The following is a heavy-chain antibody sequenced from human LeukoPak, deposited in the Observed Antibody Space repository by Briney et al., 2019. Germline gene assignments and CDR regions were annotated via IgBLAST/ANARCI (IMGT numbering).Heavy chain of an antibody. J-gene: IGHJ5*02. CDR2: INHSGST. Sequence: PSETLSLTCAVYGGSFSGYYWSWIRQPPGKGLEWIGEINHSGSTNYNPSLKSRVTISVGTSKNQFSLKLSSVTAADTAVYYCARVGYGDYSWFDPWGQGTLVTVSS. CDR3: ARVGYGDYSWFDP. V-gene: IGHV4-34*01. CDR1: GGSFSGYY. D-gene: IGHD4-17*01.